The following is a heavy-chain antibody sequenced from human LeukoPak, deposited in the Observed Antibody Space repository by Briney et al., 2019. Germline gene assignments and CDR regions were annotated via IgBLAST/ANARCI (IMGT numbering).Heavy chain of an antibody. CDR2: IYYSGST. CDR3: AREGTATSFDY. J-gene: IGHJ4*02. Sequence: SETLSLTCIVSGGSISSYYWSWIRQPPGKGLEWIGYIYYSGSTNYNPSLKSRVTISLDTSKNQFSLKLTSVTAADTAVYYCAREGTATSFDYWGQGTLVTVSS. CDR1: GGSISSYY. V-gene: IGHV4-59*08.